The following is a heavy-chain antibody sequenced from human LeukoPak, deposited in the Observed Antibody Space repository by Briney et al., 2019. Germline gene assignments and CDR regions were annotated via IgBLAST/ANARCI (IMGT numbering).Heavy chain of an antibody. D-gene: IGHD6-13*01. J-gene: IGHJ4*02. CDR3: AKSTGYSTTGRDFDS. V-gene: IGHV3-23*01. Sequence: GGSLRLSCAASGFTFSSYAMSWVRQAPGKGLEWVSDISGGGATTFYADSVKGRFTISRDNSKNALYLQLSSLRAEDTAVYYCAKSTGYSTTGRDFDSWGRGTLVTVSS. CDR2: ISGGGATT. CDR1: GFTFSSYA.